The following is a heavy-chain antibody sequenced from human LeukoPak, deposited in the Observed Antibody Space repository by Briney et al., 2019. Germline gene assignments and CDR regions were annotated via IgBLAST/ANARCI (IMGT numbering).Heavy chain of an antibody. V-gene: IGHV3-23*01. CDR1: GFTVGSNY. CDR3: ARGCYYERSGYCPFDY. J-gene: IGHJ4*02. CDR2: ISDHGANT. Sequence: GGSLRLSCAASGFTVGSNYMNWVRQAPGKGLEWVSAISDHGANTWYADSVKGRFTISRDNSKNTLYLQMNSLRADDTAVYYCARGCYYERSGYCPFDYWGPGTLVTVSS. D-gene: IGHD3-22*01.